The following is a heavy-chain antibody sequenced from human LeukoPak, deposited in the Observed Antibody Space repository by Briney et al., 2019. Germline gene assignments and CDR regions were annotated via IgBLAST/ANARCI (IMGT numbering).Heavy chain of an antibody. CDR3: ARGPSAYFEDY. V-gene: IGHV3-74*01. J-gene: IGHJ4*02. CDR1: GXSFSSYW. D-gene: IGHD3-9*01. CDR2: TNSDESST. Sequence: PGGSLRLSCAASGXSFSSYWMHWVRQAPGKGRVWVSRTNSDESSTTYADSVKGRSTISRDSAKNTLYLQMNSLRAEDTAVYYCARGPSAYFEDYWGQGTLVTVSS.